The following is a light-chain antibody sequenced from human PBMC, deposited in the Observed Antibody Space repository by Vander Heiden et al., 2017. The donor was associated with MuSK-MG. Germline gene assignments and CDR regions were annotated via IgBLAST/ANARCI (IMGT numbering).Light chain of an antibody. V-gene: IGKV1-5*03. CDR2: KAS. Sequence: DIQMTQSPSTLSASVGDRVTITCRASQSISSWLAWYQQKPGKAPKLLIYKASSLESGVPSRFSGSGSGTEFTLTISSLQPDDFATYYCQQDNSLVTFGQGTKVEIK. CDR1: QSISSW. J-gene: IGKJ1*01. CDR3: QQDNSLVT.